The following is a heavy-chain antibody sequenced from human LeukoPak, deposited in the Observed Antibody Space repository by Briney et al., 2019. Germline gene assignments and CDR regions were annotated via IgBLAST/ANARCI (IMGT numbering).Heavy chain of an antibody. CDR3: ARVGYSSSIDY. CDR1: GGSISSSNYY. D-gene: IGHD6-6*01. V-gene: IGHV4-39*07. CDR2: IYYSART. J-gene: IGHJ4*02. Sequence: SETLSLTCTVSGGSISSSNYYWGWIRQPPGKGLECIGSIYYSARTYYNPSLKSRVTISVDTSKNQFSLKLSSVTAADTAVYYCARVGYSSSIDYWGQGTLVTVSS.